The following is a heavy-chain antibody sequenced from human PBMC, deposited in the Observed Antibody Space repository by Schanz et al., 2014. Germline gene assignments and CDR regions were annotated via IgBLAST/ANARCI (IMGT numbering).Heavy chain of an antibody. D-gene: IGHD4-17*01. V-gene: IGHV1-69*02. CDR1: GGTFSSYT. J-gene: IGHJ4*02. CDR3: ARGYGDSPTDF. Sequence: QVQLVQSEAEVKKPGSSVKVSCKASGGTFSSYTISWVRQAPGQGLEWMGRIIPILDVGNYAQQFQGRVTFTADRSTSTAYMELSSLRSEDTAVYYCARGYGDSPTDFWGQGTLVTVSS. CDR2: IIPILDVG.